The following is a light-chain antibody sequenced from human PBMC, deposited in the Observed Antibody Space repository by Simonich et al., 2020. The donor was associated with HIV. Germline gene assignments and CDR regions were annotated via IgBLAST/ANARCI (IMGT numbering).Light chain of an antibody. Sequence: DIQMTQSPSSLSASVGDRVTITCPASQDIRHYLNWYQQKPGKAPKLLIYDASNLETGVPSRFSGSGSGTDFTFTISSLQPADIATYYCQQYDELPYTFGQGTKLEIK. CDR3: QQYDELPYT. V-gene: IGKV1-33*01. CDR1: QDIRHY. CDR2: DAS. J-gene: IGKJ2*01.